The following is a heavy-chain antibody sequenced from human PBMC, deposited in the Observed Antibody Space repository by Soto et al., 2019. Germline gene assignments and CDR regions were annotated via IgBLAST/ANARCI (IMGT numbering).Heavy chain of an antibody. Sequence: GASVKVSCKASGYTFTSYAMHWVRQAPGQRLEWMGWINAGNGNTKYSQKFQGRVTITRDTSASTAYMELSSLRDEDTAVYYCGGDSSGYYYPDVFDIWGQGTMVTVSS. CDR1: GYTFTSYA. CDR3: GGDSSGYYYPDVFDI. V-gene: IGHV1-3*01. D-gene: IGHD3-22*01. J-gene: IGHJ3*02. CDR2: INAGNGNT.